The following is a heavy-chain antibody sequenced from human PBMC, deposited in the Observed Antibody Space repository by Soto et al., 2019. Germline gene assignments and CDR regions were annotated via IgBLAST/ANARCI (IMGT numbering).Heavy chain of an antibody. J-gene: IGHJ6*02. CDR3: SRRPGDSYGYYYYGMDV. Sequence: GESLKISCKGSGYSFTSYWIGWVRQMPGKGLEWMGIIYPGDSDTRYSPSFQGQVTISADKSISTAYLQWSSLKASDTAMYYCSRRPGDSYGYYYYGMDVWGQGTTVTVSS. D-gene: IGHD5-18*01. V-gene: IGHV5-51*01. CDR1: GYSFTSYW. CDR2: IYPGDSDT.